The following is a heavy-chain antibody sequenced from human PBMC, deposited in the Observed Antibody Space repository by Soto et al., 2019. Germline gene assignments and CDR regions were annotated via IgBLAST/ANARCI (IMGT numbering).Heavy chain of an antibody. V-gene: IGHV3-21*01. Sequence: GSLRLSCAASGFTFSSYSMNWVRQAPGKGLEWVSSISSSSSYIYYADSVKGRFTISRDNAKNSLYLQMNSLRAEDTAVYYCARDRYYDFWSGYSRPGDYGMDVWGQGTTVTVSS. D-gene: IGHD3-3*01. CDR1: GFTFSSYS. CDR2: ISSSSSYI. J-gene: IGHJ6*02. CDR3: ARDRYYDFWSGYSRPGDYGMDV.